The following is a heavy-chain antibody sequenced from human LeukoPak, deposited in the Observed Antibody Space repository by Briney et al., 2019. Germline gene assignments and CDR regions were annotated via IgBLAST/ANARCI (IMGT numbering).Heavy chain of an antibody. J-gene: IGHJ4*02. CDR3: AKDRVAGTDY. CDR2: IGSSGRTI. V-gene: IGHV3-48*03. D-gene: IGHD6-19*01. CDR1: GFTFSIYE. Sequence: PGGSLRLSCAASGFTFSIYEMNWVRQAPGKGLEWLSYIGSSGRTIYYADSVKGRFTISRDNSKNTLYLQMNSLRAEDAAVYYCAKDRVAGTDYWGQGTLVTVSS.